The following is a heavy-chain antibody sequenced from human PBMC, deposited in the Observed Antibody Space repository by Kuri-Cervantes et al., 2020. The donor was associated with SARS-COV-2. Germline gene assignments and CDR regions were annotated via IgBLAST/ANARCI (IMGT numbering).Heavy chain of an antibody. D-gene: IGHD3-3*01. CDR2: ISSNGGST. CDR1: GFTFSSYA. V-gene: IGHV3-64*01. Sequence: GESLKISCAASGFTFSSYAMHWVRQAPGKGLEYVSAISSNGGSTYYANSVKGRFTISRDNSKNTLYLQMGSLRAEDMAVYYCARVHPLTIFGVVIIDAFDIWGQGTMVPSPQ. CDR3: ARVHPLTIFGVVIIDAFDI. J-gene: IGHJ3*02.